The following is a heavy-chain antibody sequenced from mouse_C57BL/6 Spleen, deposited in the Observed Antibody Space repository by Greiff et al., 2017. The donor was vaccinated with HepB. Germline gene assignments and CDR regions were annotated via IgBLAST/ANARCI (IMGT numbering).Heavy chain of an antibody. D-gene: IGHD1-1*01. J-gene: IGHJ1*03. CDR2: IDPEDGDT. V-gene: IGHV14-1*01. CDR1: GFNIKDYY. Sequence: VQLQQSGAELVRPGASVKLSCTASGFNIKDYYMHWVKQRPEQGLEWIGRIDPEDGDTEYAPKFQGKATMTADTSSNTAYLQLSSLTSEDTAVYYCTPYYYGSSYPYLYFDVWGTGTTVTVSS. CDR3: TPYYYGSSYPYLYFDV.